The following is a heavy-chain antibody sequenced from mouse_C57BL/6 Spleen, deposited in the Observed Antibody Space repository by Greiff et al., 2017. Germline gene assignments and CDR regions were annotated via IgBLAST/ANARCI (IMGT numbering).Heavy chain of an antibody. D-gene: IGHD2-5*01. Sequence: QVQLQQPGAELVRPGSSVKLSCKASGYTFTSYWMHWVKQRPIQGLEWIGNIDPSDSETHYNQKFKDKATLTVDKSSSTAYMQLSSLTSEDSAVYDCAREGYSNPFAYWGQGTTLTVSS. CDR1: GYTFTSYW. CDR2: IDPSDSET. V-gene: IGHV1-52*01. J-gene: IGHJ2*01. CDR3: AREGYSNPFAY.